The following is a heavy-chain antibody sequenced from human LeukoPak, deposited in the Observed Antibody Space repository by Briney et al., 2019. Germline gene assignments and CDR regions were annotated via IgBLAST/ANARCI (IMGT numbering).Heavy chain of an antibody. J-gene: IGHJ4*02. V-gene: IGHV4-59*01. CDR2: IYYSGST. Sequence: SETLSLTCTVSGGSIRSYYWSWIRQPPGKGLEWIGYIYYSGSTNYNPSLKSRVTISVDTSKNQFSLKLSSVIAADTAVYYCARDQDSSGYYLDYWGQGTLVTVSS. D-gene: IGHD3-22*01. CDR1: GGSIRSYY. CDR3: ARDQDSSGYYLDY.